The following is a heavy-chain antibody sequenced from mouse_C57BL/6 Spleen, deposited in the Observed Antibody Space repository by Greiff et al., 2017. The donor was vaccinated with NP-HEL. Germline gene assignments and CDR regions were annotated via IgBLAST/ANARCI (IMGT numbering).Heavy chain of an antibody. V-gene: IGHV1-69*01. CDR3: ARSATTVHFDY. J-gene: IGHJ2*01. Sequence: VQLQQPGAELVMPGASVKLSCKASGYTFTSYWMHWVKQRPGQGLEWIGEIDPSDSYTNYNQKFKGKSTLTVDKSSSTAYMQLSSLTSEDSAVYYCARSATTVHFDYWGQGTTLTVSS. D-gene: IGHD1-1*01. CDR1: GYTFTSYW. CDR2: IDPSDSYT.